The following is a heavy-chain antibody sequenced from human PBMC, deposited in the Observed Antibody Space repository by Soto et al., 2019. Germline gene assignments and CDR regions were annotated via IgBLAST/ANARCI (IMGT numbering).Heavy chain of an antibody. CDR2: VSNSGST. CDR3: ARDGDYGFIDY. Sequence: QVQLQASGPGLVKPSGTLSLTCAVSGGSISSSNWWSWVRQPPGKTLGWIGEVSNSGSTNYNPSLKRRVTISVDKSKNQFYLTLSSVTAADTAVYYCARDGDYGFIDYWGQGTLVTVSS. V-gene: IGHV4-4*02. J-gene: IGHJ4*02. CDR1: GGSISSSNW. D-gene: IGHD4-17*01.